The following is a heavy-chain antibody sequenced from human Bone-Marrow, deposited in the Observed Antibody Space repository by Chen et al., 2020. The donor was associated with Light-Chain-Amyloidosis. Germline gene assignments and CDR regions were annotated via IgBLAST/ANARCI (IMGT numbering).Heavy chain of an antibody. J-gene: IGHJ3*01. Sequence: EVELVESGGGLVQPGGSLRLSCESSGFTFSNYWMTWVRQAPGKGLEWVANIDENGSVKHYVDSVKGRFTISRDNVKNSLFLQMNSLRAEDTAVYYCTRDRCPTRGNVWYDAFDFWGHGTMVTVSS. CDR3: TRDRCPTRGNVWYDAFDF. V-gene: IGHV3-7*01. CDR2: IDENGSVK. D-gene: IGHD6-13*01. CDR1: GFTFSNYW.